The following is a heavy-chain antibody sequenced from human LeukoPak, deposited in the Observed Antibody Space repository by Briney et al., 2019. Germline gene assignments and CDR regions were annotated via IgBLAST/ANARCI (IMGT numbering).Heavy chain of an antibody. CDR1: DGSFRGSY. CDR2: INHSGST. J-gene: IGHJ6*02. V-gene: IGHV4-34*01. CDR3: ARGYYGMDV. Sequence: SETLSVTCAVYDGSFRGSYWSWIRQARGKGLEWIGEINHSGSTNYNPSVKSRVAISVDTSKSLFSLKLSSVTAADTAVYYCARGYYGMDVWGQGTTVTVSS.